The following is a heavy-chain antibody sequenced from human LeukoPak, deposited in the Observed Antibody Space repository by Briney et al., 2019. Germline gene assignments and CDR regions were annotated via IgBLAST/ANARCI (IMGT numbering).Heavy chain of an antibody. CDR2: IYYSGST. J-gene: IGHJ4*02. V-gene: IGHV4-39*07. CDR3: ARGPRTKNFDY. Sequence: SETLSLTCTVSGGSISSSSYYWGWIRQPPGKGLEWIGSIYYSGSTYYNPSLKSRVTISVDTSKNQFSLKLSSVTAADTAVYYCARGPRTKNFDYWGQGTLVTVSS. D-gene: IGHD2-8*01. CDR1: GGSISSSSYY.